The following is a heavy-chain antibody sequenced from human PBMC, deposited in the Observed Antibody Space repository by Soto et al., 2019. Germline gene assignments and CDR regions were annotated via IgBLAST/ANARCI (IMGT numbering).Heavy chain of an antibody. CDR3: ARAMVRGNYFDY. J-gene: IGHJ4*02. V-gene: IGHV1-8*01. CDR2: TNPNSGNT. D-gene: IGHD3-10*01. CDR1: GYTFTSYD. Sequence: ASVKVSCKASGYTFTSYDINWVRQATGQGLEWMGWTNPNSGNTGYAQKFQGRVTMTRNTSISTAYMELSSLRSEDTAVYYCARAMVRGNYFDYWGQGALVTVSS.